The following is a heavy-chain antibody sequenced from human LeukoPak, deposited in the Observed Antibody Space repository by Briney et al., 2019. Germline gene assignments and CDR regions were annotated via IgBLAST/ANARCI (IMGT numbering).Heavy chain of an antibody. CDR3: ARELTTVTTTGDAFDI. V-gene: IGHV3-21*01. J-gene: IGHJ3*02. D-gene: IGHD4-17*01. CDR2: ITDRGNYI. CDR1: GFSFTNYD. Sequence: GGSLRLSCAASGFSFTNYDMNWVRQAPGKGLEWVSSITDRGNYIYYADSVKGRFTVSRDNARNSLYLQMNSLRAEDTAVYYCARELTTVTTTGDAFDIWGQGTMVTVSS.